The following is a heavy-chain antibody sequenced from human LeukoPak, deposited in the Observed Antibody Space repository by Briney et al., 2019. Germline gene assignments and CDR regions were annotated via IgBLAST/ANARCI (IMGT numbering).Heavy chain of an antibody. Sequence: ASVTVSCKASGYTFTGYYMHWVRQAPGQGLEWMGWINPNSGGTNYAQTFQGRVTMTRDTAISTAYMELSRLRSDDTAVYYCAREYCSSTSCYPNWYFDLWGRGTLVTVSS. J-gene: IGHJ2*01. CDR2: INPNSGGT. D-gene: IGHD2-2*01. V-gene: IGHV1-2*02. CDR3: AREYCSSTSCYPNWYFDL. CDR1: GYTFTGYY.